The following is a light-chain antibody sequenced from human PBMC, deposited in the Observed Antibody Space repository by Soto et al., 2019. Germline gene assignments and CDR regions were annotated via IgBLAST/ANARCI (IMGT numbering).Light chain of an antibody. CDR2: NNN. V-gene: IGLV1-44*01. Sequence: QSVLTQPPSASGTPGQRVTISCSGSSSNIGSNTVNWYQQLPGTAPKLLIYNNNQRPSGVPDRFSGSKSGPSASLAISGLQSEDEADYYCAAWDDSLNGLVFGTGTTLTVL. CDR3: AAWDDSLNGLV. J-gene: IGLJ1*01. CDR1: SSNIGSNT.